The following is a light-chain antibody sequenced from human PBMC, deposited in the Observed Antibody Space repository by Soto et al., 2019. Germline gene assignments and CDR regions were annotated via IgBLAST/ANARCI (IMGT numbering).Light chain of an antibody. J-gene: IGKJ5*01. CDR2: GAS. V-gene: IGKV3-20*01. Sequence: EIVLTQSPGTLSLSPGERATLSCRASQSVSSSYLAWYQQKPGQATRLLIYGASSRATGIPDRFSGSGSGTDFNLTLSRLEPEDFAVYYCQQYGNSPPAITFGQGTRLEIK. CDR1: QSVSSSY. CDR3: QQYGNSPPAIT.